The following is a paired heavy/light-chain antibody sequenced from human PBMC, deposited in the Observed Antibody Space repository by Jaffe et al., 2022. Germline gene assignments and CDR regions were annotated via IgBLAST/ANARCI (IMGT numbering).Heavy chain of an antibody. CDR2: IIPIFGTA. CDR3: ASKCSGGSCYGSHTHYYYYMDV. CDR1: GGTFSSYA. D-gene: IGHD2-15*01. V-gene: IGHV1-69*01. J-gene: IGHJ6*03. Sequence: QVQLVQSGAEVKKPGSSVKVSCKASGGTFSSYAISWVRQAPGQGLEWMGGIIPIFGTANYAQKFQGRVTITADESTSTAYMELSSLRSEDTAVYYCASKCSGGSCYGSHTHYYYYMDVWGKGTTVTVSS.
Light chain of an antibody. V-gene: IGLV7-46*01. Sequence: QAVVTQEPSLTVSPGGTVTLTCGSSTGAVTSGHYPYWFQQKPGQAPRTLIYDTSNKHSWTPARFSGSLLGGKAALTLSGAQPEDEAEYYCLLSYSGARPVVFGGGTKLTVL. J-gene: IGLJ2*01. CDR1: TGAVTSGHY. CDR3: LLSYSGARPVV. CDR2: DTS.